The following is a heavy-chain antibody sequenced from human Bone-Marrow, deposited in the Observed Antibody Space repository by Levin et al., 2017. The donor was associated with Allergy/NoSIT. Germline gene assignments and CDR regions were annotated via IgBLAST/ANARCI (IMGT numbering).Heavy chain of an antibody. Sequence: SQTLSLTCTVSGASIGSYYWSWVRQPPGKGLQYIAYIYHDGSTNYNPSLRSRVTISFDTSKNQFSLKVTSVTAADTAVYYCARDAIIATGGGNGFDIWGQGTMVSVSS. CDR1: GASIGSYY. CDR2: IYHDGST. J-gene: IGHJ3*02. CDR3: ARDAIIATGGGNGFDI. V-gene: IGHV4-59*01. D-gene: IGHD2-8*02.